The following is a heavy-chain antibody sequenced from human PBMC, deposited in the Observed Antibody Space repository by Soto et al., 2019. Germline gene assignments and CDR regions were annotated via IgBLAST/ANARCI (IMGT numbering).Heavy chain of an antibody. CDR2: IWYDGSNK. CDR3: ARDGRVYDFWSGYPYYYYYGMDV. J-gene: IGHJ6*02. D-gene: IGHD3-3*01. Sequence: GGSLRLSCAASGFTFSSYGMHWVRQAPGKGLEWVAVIWYDGSNKYYADSVKGRFTISRDNSKNTLYLQMNSLRAEDTAVYYCARDGRVYDFWSGYPYYYYYGMDVWGQGTTVTVSS. V-gene: IGHV3-33*01. CDR1: GFTFSSYG.